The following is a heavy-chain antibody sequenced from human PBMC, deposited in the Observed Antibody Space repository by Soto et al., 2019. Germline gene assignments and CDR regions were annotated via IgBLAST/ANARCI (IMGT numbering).Heavy chain of an antibody. CDR1: GGSFSGYY. CDR3: ARPQLSYCSSTSCCPRGSYMDV. J-gene: IGHJ6*03. D-gene: IGHD2-2*01. Sequence: SETLSLTCAVYGGSFSGYYWSWIRQPPGKGLEWIGEINHSGSTNYNPSLKSRVTISVDTSKNQFSLKLSSVTAADTAVYYCARPQLSYCSSTSCCPRGSYMDVWGKGTTVTVSS. CDR2: INHSGST. V-gene: IGHV4-34*01.